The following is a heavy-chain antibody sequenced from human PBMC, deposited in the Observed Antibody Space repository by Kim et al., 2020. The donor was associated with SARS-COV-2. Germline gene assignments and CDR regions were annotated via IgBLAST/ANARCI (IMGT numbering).Heavy chain of an antibody. CDR2: IYYSGST. Sequence: SETLSLTCTVSGGSISSYYWSWIRQPPGKGLEWIGYIYYSGSTNYNPSLKSRVTISVDTSKNQFSLKLSSVTAADTAVYYCARKGAGQYYYYYGMDVWGQGTTVTVSS. V-gene: IGHV4-59*01. CDR1: GGSISSYY. CDR3: ARKGAGQYYYYYGMDV. J-gene: IGHJ6*02.